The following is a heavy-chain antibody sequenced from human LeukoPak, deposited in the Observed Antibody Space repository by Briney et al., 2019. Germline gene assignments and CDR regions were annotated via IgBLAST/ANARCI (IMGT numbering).Heavy chain of an antibody. D-gene: IGHD3-22*01. CDR2: INPSGGST. CDR1: GYTFTSYY. Sequence: ASVKVSCKASGYTFTSYYMHWVRQAPGQGHEWMGIINPSGGSTSYAQKFQGRVTMTRDTSTSTVYMELSSLRSEDTAVYYCARDYSYDSSGYYYSFHDAFDIWGQGTMVTVSS. J-gene: IGHJ3*02. CDR3: ARDYSYDSSGYYYSFHDAFDI. V-gene: IGHV1-46*01.